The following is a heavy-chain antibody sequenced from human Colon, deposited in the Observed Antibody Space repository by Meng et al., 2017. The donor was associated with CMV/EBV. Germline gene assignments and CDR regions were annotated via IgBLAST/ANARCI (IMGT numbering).Heavy chain of an antibody. J-gene: IGHJ4*02. CDR3: AKGIHSSGWYGFDY. Sequence: SGFAFGSYGMHWVRQAPGKGLEWVAVISYDGSNKYYADSVKGRFTISRDNSKNTLYLQMNSLRAEDTAVYYCAKGIHSSGWYGFDYWGQGTLVTVSS. D-gene: IGHD6-19*01. CDR1: GFAFGSYG. V-gene: IGHV3-30*18. CDR2: ISYDGSNK.